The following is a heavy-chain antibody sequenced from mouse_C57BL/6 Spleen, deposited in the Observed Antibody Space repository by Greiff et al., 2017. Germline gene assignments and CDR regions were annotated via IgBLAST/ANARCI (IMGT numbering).Heavy chain of an antibody. Sequence: EVQLVESGEGLVKPGGSLKLSCAASGFTFSSYAMSWVRQTPEKRLEWVAYISSGGDYIYYADTVKGRFSISRDNARNTLYLQMSSLKSEDTAMYYCTIYDGYYGYAMDYWGQGTSVTVSS. J-gene: IGHJ4*01. D-gene: IGHD2-3*01. CDR3: TIYDGYYGYAMDY. CDR2: ISSGGDYI. V-gene: IGHV5-9-1*02. CDR1: GFTFSSYA.